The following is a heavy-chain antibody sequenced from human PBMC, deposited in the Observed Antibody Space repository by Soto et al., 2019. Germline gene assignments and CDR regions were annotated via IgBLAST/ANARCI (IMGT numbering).Heavy chain of an antibody. CDR3: AKAPSEGGGRPRNWFDS. V-gene: IGHV3-23*01. CDR1: GFSCSRYA. J-gene: IGHJ5*01. CDR2: ISDSGGST. Sequence: EVQLLESGGGLVQPGGSLRLSCAASGFSCSRYAMSWVRQAPGKGLEGVVAISDSGGSTYYADHVKGRCTISKDNYKNTLYLQMISLRAEDTSVYYCAKAPSEGGGRPRNWFDSWGQGTLVTVSS. D-gene: IGHD2-15*01.